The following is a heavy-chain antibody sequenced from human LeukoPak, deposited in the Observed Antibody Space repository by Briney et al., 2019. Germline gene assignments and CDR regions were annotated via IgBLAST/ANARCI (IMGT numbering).Heavy chain of an antibody. CDR3: ARDLGYSSGHGAFDI. CDR1: GFTFSSYD. V-gene: IGHV3-23*01. J-gene: IGHJ3*02. CDR2: ISGSGGST. Sequence: GGSLRLSCAASGFTFSSYDMSWVRQAPGKGLEWVSGISGSGGSTYYADSVKGRFTISRDNSKNTLYLQMNSLRAEDTAVYYCARDLGYSSGHGAFDIWGQGTMVTVSS. D-gene: IGHD6-19*01.